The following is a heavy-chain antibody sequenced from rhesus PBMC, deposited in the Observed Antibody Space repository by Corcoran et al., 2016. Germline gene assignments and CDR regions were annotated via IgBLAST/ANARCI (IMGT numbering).Heavy chain of an antibody. J-gene: IGHJ6*01. D-gene: IGHD1-26*01. Sequence: QLPLPASGPGLVKPSATLSVTCAVSCCSISSIYWSWLLQAPGKGLAWIGYIYGSGSSTNYNPALKSRVTLAVDTSKNQLSLKLSAVTAADTAVYYCASSSITGTTSGGLEAWGQGVVFTVS. CDR2: IYGSGSST. V-gene: IGHV4-169*02. CDR1: CCSISSIY. CDR3: ASSSITGTTSGGLEA.